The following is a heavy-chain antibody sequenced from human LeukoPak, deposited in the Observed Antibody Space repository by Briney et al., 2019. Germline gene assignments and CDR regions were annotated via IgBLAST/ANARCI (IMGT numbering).Heavy chain of an antibody. CDR3: ARDIHPYYYDSSGPFDY. D-gene: IGHD3-22*01. J-gene: IGHJ4*02. Sequence: SQTLSLTCTVSGGSIGGGGYYWSWIRQHPGKGLEWIGYIYYTGSAYYNPSLQSRVTISVHTSENQFSLKLSSVTAADTAVYYCARDIHPYYYDSSGPFDYWGQGTLVTVSS. CDR2: IYYTGSA. V-gene: IGHV4-31*03. CDR1: GGSIGGGGYY.